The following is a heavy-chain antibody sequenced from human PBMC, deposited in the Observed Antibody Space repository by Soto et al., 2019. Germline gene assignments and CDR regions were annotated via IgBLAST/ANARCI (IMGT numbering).Heavy chain of an antibody. CDR3: AKGSYTGRYSDFDY. J-gene: IGHJ4*02. Sequence: GGSLRLSCAASGFTFSSYGMSWVRQAPGRGLEWVAFISYDGSNEYYSDSVKGRFTISRDNSKNTLYLQMNSLRAEDTAVYYCAKGSYTGRYSDFDYWGQGTLVTVSS. D-gene: IGHD1-26*01. CDR2: ISYDGSNE. V-gene: IGHV3-30*18. CDR1: GFTFSSYG.